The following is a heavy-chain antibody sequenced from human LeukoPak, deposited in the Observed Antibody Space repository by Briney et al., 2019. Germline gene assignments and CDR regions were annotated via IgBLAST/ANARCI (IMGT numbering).Heavy chain of an antibody. Sequence: GASVKVSCKASGYTFTVHYMHWVRQAPGQGLEWMGWINPKNAGTNFAQKFQGRVTMTRDTSISTAYMELSRLRSDDTAVYYCAGYSGYDHNYYYYYMDVWGKGTTVTVSS. V-gene: IGHV1-2*02. CDR1: GYTFTVHY. D-gene: IGHD5-12*01. J-gene: IGHJ6*03. CDR3: AGYSGYDHNYYYYYMDV. CDR2: INPKNAGT.